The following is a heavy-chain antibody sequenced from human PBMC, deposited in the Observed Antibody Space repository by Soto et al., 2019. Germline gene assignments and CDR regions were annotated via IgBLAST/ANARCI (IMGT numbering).Heavy chain of an antibody. CDR2: IYHSGST. Sequence: SETLSLTCAVSGGSISSGGYSWSWIRQPPGKGLEWIGYIYHSGSTYYNPSLKSRVAISVDRSKNQFSLKLSSVTAADTAVYYCARWFDPWGQGTLVTVSS. CDR3: ARWFDP. CDR1: GGSISSGGYS. J-gene: IGHJ5*02. V-gene: IGHV4-30-2*01.